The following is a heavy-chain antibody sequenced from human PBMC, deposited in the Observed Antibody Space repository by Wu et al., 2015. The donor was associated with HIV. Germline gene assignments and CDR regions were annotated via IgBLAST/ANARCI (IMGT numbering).Heavy chain of an antibody. CDR2: MNPKSGNT. CDR1: GYTFTDYD. Sequence: QEQLVQSETEMKRPGASLKVSCKASGYTFTDYDINWVRQATGQGLEWMGWMNPKSGNTGYPQKFQGRITMTRDTSISTAYMELSSLRSEDTAVYYCARASSFFYDKHGYYRNWYFDVWGRGTLIAV. J-gene: IGHJ2*01. V-gene: IGHV1-8*01. CDR3: ARASSFFYDKHGYYRNWYFDV. D-gene: IGHD3-3*01.